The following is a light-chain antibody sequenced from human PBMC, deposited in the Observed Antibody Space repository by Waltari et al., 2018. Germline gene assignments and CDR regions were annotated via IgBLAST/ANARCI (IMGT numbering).Light chain of an antibody. Sequence: QSALTQPASVSGSPGQSITISCTGTSSDVGGYDYVAWYQQHPGKAPTLMIYDVSKRPSGVTNRFSGSKSGNTASLTISGLQAEDEADYYCSSYTNSGTWVFGGGTELTVL. CDR2: DVS. CDR3: SSYTNSGTWV. CDR1: SSDVGGYDY. J-gene: IGLJ3*02. V-gene: IGLV2-14*01.